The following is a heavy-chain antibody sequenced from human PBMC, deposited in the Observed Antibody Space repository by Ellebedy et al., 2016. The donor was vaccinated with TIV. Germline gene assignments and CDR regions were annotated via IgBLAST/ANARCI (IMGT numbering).Heavy chain of an antibody. D-gene: IGHD3-10*01. V-gene: IGHV3-21*01. CDR1: GFTVSSNY. CDR2: ISASGAHL. J-gene: IGHJ4*02. CDR3: AKDVLWEYYYGPGSLDH. Sequence: GGSLRLSCAASGFTVSSNYMSWVRQAPGKGLEWVSSISASGAHLYYADSVKGRFTISRDNAKNSLFLQMNSLRAEDTAVYYCAKDVLWEYYYGPGSLDHWGQGTLVSVSS.